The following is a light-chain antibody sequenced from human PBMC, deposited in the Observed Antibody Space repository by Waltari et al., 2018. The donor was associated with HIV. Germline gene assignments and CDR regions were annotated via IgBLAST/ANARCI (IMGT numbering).Light chain of an antibody. V-gene: IGKV1-9*01. CDR3: LQTYSTPPT. CDR1: QGISSY. Sequence: DIQLIQSPNFLFASVGDRVTFTCRASQGISSYLAWYQQKSGKAPKLLIYAASTLQYWVPSRFSGSGSGTEFTLTISSLQPEDFATYYCLQTYSTPPTFGQGTKVEIK. J-gene: IGKJ1*01. CDR2: AAS.